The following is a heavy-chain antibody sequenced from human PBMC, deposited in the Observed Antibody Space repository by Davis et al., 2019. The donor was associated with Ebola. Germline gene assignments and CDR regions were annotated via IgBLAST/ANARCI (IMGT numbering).Heavy chain of an antibody. D-gene: IGHD2-21*02. CDR1: GGSFSGYF. CDR3: ARTAMTSISDLGLGYNYFDP. V-gene: IGHV4-34*01. CDR2: ISRGGVT. J-gene: IGHJ5*02. Sequence: SETLSLTCAVYGGSFSGYFWSWIRQPPGKGMEWIGQISRGGVTNYNPSLKSRVTISMDTSNNQFYLRLDSVTAADTAVFYCARTAMTSISDLGLGYNYFDPWGQGTLVTVST.